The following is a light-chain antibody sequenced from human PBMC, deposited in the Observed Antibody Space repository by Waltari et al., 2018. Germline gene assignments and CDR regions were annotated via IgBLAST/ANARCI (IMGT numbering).Light chain of an antibody. CDR2: KAS. V-gene: IGKV1-5*03. Sequence: ITCRASQSILTWVAWYQQKPGKAPKLLIYKASNLQSGVPSRFSGSGSGTEFTLTISSLQPDDFATYYCQQYSTHYTFGQGTKVE. J-gene: IGKJ2*01. CDR3: QQYSTHYT. CDR1: QSILTW.